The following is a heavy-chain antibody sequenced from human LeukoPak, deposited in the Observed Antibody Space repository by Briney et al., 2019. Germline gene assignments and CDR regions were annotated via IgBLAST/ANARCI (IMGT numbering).Heavy chain of an antibody. V-gene: IGHV1-46*01. D-gene: IGHD3-22*01. J-gene: IGHJ4*02. CDR3: ARDTGRYYYDSSGYSGY. CDR2: INPSGGST. Sequence: GASVTVSCTASGYTFTSYYMHWVRQAPGQGLEWMGIINPSGGSTSYAQKFQGRVTMTRDTSTSTVYMELSSLRSEDTAVYYCARDTGRYYYDSSGYSGYWGQGTLVTVSS. CDR1: GYTFTSYY.